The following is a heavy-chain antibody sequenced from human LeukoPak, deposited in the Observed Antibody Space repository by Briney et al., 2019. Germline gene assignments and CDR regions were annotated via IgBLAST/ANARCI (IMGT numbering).Heavy chain of an antibody. CDR1: GGSISDYY. CDR3: VHSSSWYIGY. V-gene: IGHV4-59*01. CDR2: IYYSGST. Sequence: SETLSLTCTVSGGSISDYYWSWIRQSPGKGLEWIGYIYYSGSTNYNPSLKSRVTISVDTSKNQFSLKLRSVTAADTAVYYCVHSSSWYIGYWGQGTLVTVSS. D-gene: IGHD6-13*01. J-gene: IGHJ4*02.